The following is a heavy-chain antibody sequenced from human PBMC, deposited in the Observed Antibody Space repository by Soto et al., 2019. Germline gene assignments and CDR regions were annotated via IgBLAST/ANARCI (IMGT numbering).Heavy chain of an antibody. CDR1: GFTFSSYG. CDR3: AKGYGGQQLTRGDAFDI. Sequence: QVQLVESGGGVVQPGRSLSCTCAGCGFTFSSYGMHWVRQAPGKGLEWVTFISYDGSNKDYAESVKGRFTISRDNSKNTLDLHENSLRVEYSAVYYWAKGYGGQQLTRGDAFDICGRGTMVTVSS. J-gene: IGHJ3*02. V-gene: IGHV3-30*18. D-gene: IGHD6-13*01. CDR2: ISYDGSNK.